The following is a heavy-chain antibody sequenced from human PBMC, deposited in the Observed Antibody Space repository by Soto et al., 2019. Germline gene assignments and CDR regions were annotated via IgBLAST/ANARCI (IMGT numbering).Heavy chain of an antibody. CDR2: IYYSGST. Sequence: SETLSLTCTVSGGSISSYYWSWIRQPPGKGLEWIGYIYYSGSTNYNPSPKSRVTISVDTSKNQFSLKLSSVTAADTAVYYCARGGDYKYYYYYYMDVWGKGTTVTVSS. J-gene: IGHJ6*03. CDR1: GGSISSYY. V-gene: IGHV4-59*01. D-gene: IGHD4-17*01. CDR3: ARGGDYKYYYYYYMDV.